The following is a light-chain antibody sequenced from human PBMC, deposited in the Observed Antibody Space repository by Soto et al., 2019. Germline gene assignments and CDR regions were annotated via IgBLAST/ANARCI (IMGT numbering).Light chain of an antibody. J-gene: IGKJ4*01. CDR1: QSVSSN. V-gene: IGKV3-11*01. CDR2: DAS. Sequence: EIVMTQSPATLSVSPGERATLSCRASQSVSSNLAWYQQKAGQAPRLLIYDASTRAAGIPARFTGSGSGTDFPLNIGSLEPEHFAVYYCQQRRDWPLTFGGGTKVDIK. CDR3: QQRRDWPLT.